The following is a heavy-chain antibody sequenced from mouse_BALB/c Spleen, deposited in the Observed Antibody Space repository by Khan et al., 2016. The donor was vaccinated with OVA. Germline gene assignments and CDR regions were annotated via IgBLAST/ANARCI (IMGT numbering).Heavy chain of an antibody. J-gene: IGHJ3*01. CDR1: GFNIKDYY. D-gene: IGHD2-3*01. Sequence: VQLQQSGAELVRPGTLVKLSCKASGFNIKDYYMHWVKQRPEQGLEWIGWIDPENGNTIYDPKFQGKASIMADTSSNTAYLQLSSLTSEDTAVYYCARDGYSPWFAYWGQGTLVTVSA. V-gene: IGHV14-1*02. CDR3: ARDGYSPWFAY. CDR2: IDPENGNT.